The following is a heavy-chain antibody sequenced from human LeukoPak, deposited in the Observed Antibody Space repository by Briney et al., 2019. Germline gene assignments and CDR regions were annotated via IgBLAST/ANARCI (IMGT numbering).Heavy chain of an antibody. CDR2: SGSGGST. Sequence: GGSLRLSCAVSGFIFSSYGMSWVRQAPGKGLEWVSVSGSGGSTYYADSVKGRFTISRDNSKNTLYLQMNSLRAEDTAVYYCAKGDYSGSYYFDHWGQGTLVTVSS. CDR1: GFIFSSYG. V-gene: IGHV3-23*01. J-gene: IGHJ4*02. D-gene: IGHD1-26*01. CDR3: AKGDYSGSYYFDH.